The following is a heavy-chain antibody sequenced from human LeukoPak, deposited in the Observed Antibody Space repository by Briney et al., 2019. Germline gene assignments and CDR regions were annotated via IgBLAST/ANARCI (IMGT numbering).Heavy chain of an antibody. D-gene: IGHD3-22*01. Sequence: ASVKVSCKASGYTFTSYGISWVRQAPGQGLEWMGWISAYNGNTNYAQKFQGRVTMTTDTSTSTAYIELTSLRSDDTAVYYCARDHDSSGYYFDPWGQGTLVTVSS. CDR2: ISAYNGNT. J-gene: IGHJ5*02. CDR1: GYTFTSYG. V-gene: IGHV1-18*01. CDR3: ARDHDSSGYYFDP.